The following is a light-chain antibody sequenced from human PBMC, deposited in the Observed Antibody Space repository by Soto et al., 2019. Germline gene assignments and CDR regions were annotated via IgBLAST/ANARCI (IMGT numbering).Light chain of an antibody. CDR3: QQYYNYPPIT. V-gene: IGKV1-8*01. CDR1: QGISSY. CDR2: AAS. J-gene: IGKJ5*01. Sequence: AIRMTQSPSSFSASTGDRVTITCRASQGISSYLAWYQQKPGKAPKLLXYAASTLQSGVPSRFSGSGSCTDVTLTISCLQSEDYANYYCQQYYNYPPITFGQGTRLEIK.